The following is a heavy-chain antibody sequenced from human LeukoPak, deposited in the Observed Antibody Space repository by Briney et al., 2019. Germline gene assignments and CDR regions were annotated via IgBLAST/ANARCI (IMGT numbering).Heavy chain of an antibody. Sequence: GGSLRLSCAASGFTFSSYAMSWVRQAPGKGLEWVSAISGSGGSTYYADSVKGRFTISRDNSKNTLYLQMNSLRAEDTAVYYCARASGSSTIPTKYWGQGALVTVSS. V-gene: IGHV3-23*01. D-gene: IGHD3-9*01. CDR2: ISGSGGST. CDR3: ARASGSSTIPTKY. CDR1: GFTFSSYA. J-gene: IGHJ4*02.